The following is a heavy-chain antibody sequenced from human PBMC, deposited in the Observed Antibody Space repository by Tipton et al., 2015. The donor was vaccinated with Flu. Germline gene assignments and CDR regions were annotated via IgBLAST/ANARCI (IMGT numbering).Heavy chain of an antibody. V-gene: IGHV4-39*01. Sequence: TLSLTCTVSVGSITNYHWGWIRQPPGKGLEWIGGINYSGTTYYNPSLRSRVTISVDTSKSQFSLKLRSVTAADTAVYYCARLSYYDVDLKNFYFDHWGQGALVTVSS. D-gene: IGHD3-10*02. CDR2: INYSGTT. CDR1: VGSITNYH. CDR3: ARLSYYDVDLKNFYFDH. J-gene: IGHJ4*02.